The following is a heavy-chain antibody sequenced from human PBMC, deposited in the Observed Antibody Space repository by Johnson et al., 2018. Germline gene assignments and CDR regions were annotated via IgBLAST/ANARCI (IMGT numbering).Heavy chain of an antibody. V-gene: IGHV3-21*01. D-gene: IGHD6-19*01. J-gene: IGHJ1*01. Sequence: VQLVESGGGLVKXGGSLRLSCAASGFTFSSYSMNWVRQAPGKGLEWVSSISSSSTYIYFADSVKGRFTISRDNAKNSLYLQMNSLRAEDTAVYHCARGQSSGLSSAEYFQHWGQGTLVTVSS. CDR2: ISSSSTYI. CDR3: ARGQSSGLSSAEYFQH. CDR1: GFTFSSYS.